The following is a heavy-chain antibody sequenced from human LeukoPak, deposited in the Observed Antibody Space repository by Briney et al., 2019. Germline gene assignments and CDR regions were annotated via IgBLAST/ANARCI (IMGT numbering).Heavy chain of an antibody. D-gene: IGHD2-21*02. Sequence: GGSLRLSCAASGFSFSNAYMSWVRQAPGKGLEWVSLINSAGRTYYADSLKGRFTISRDNSKNTLYLHMNSLRAEDTAVYYCARGCGGDCYSDDAFDIWGQGTMVTVSS. CDR2: INSAGRT. J-gene: IGHJ3*02. CDR3: ARGCGGDCYSDDAFDI. CDR1: GFSFSNAY. V-gene: IGHV3-66*01.